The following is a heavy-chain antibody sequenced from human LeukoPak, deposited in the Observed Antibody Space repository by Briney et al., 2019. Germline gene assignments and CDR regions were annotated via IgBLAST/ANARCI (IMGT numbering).Heavy chain of an antibody. CDR2: MYYSGIT. CDR1: GDSISSHY. CDR3: ARDRTRTAAPGSWFDP. Sequence: SETLSLTCTVSGDSISSHYWSWIRQPPGKGLEWIGYMYYSGITNYNPSLKSRVTISADTSRNQFSLRLTSVSAADTAVYYCARDRTRTAAPGSWFDPWGQGTLVTVSS. D-gene: IGHD6-13*01. J-gene: IGHJ5*02. V-gene: IGHV4-59*11.